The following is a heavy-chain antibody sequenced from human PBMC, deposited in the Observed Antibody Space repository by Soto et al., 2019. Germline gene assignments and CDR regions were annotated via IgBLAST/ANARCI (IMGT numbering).Heavy chain of an antibody. Sequence: QVKLVESGGGVVQPGRSLRLSCAASGFTFDNYGMHWVRQAPGKGLEWVVVISFDGRNTDYADSVKGRFTISRDNSENTLYLQITSLRAEDTAVYYCAKQSGSGSYHYVGYGGHFDYWGQGTLVTVSS. J-gene: IGHJ4*02. D-gene: IGHD3-10*01. V-gene: IGHV3-30*18. CDR2: ISFDGRNT. CDR1: GFTFDNYG. CDR3: AKQSGSGSYHYVGYGGHFDY.